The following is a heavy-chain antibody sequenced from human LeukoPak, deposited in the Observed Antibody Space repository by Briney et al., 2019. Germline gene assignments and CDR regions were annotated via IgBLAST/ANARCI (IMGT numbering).Heavy chain of an antibody. D-gene: IGHD3-10*01. CDR1: GFSFDDFA. CDR3: VKGGGYYGSGTYYNPYSDS. Sequence: GGSLRLSCAASGFSFDDFAMHWVRQRPGKGLEWVSCISWNTNTIQYAYPVKGRFTISRDNAKKSLYLQMNSLRLEDMALYYCVKGGGYYGSGTYYNPYSDSWGQGTLVTVSS. CDR2: ISWNTNTI. V-gene: IGHV3-9*03. J-gene: IGHJ4*02.